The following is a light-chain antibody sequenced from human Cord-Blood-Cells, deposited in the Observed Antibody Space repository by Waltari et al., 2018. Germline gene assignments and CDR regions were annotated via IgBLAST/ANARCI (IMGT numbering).Light chain of an antibody. Sequence: QSVLTQPPSASGTPGQRVTISCSGSSSNIGRNYVYWHQQRPGTAPKLLIYRNNQRPSGVPDRFSGSKSGTSASLAISGLRSEDEADYYCAAWDDSLSGRVFGGGTKLTVL. CDR1: SSNIGRNY. CDR3: AAWDDSLSGRV. J-gene: IGLJ3*02. CDR2: RNN. V-gene: IGLV1-47*01.